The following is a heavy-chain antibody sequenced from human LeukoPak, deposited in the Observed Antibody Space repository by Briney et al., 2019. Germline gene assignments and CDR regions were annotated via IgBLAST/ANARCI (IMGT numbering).Heavy chain of an antibody. CDR3: ARNYYYYMDV. CDR2: IKQDGSEK. Sequence: PGGSLRLSCAASGFTFSNYAMSWVRQAPGKGLEWVANIKQDGSEKYYVDSVKGRFTISRDNAKNSLYLQMNSLRAEDTAVYYCARNYYYYMDVWGKGTTVTVSS. V-gene: IGHV3-7*01. CDR1: GFTFSNYA. J-gene: IGHJ6*03.